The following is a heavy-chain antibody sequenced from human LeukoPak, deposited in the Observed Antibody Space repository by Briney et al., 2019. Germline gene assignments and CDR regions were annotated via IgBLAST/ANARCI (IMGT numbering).Heavy chain of an antibody. Sequence: GGSLRLSCAASGFTFSSYSMNWVRQAPGKGLEWVSSISSSSSYIYYADSVKGRFTISRDNAKNSLYLQMNSLRAEDTAVYYCASSDYGFVRTVRYWGQGTLVTVPS. CDR2: ISSSSSYI. J-gene: IGHJ4*02. V-gene: IGHV3-21*01. D-gene: IGHD4-17*01. CDR1: GFTFSSYS. CDR3: ASSDYGFVRTVRY.